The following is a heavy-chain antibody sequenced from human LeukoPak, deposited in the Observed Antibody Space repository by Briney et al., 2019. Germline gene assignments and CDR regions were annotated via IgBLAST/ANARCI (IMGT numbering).Heavy chain of an antibody. J-gene: IGHJ4*02. D-gene: IGHD2-2*01. V-gene: IGHV3-21*01. CDR3: ARVYQLLPD. CDR1: GFTFKSYS. Sequence: GGSLRLSCADSGFTFKSYSMNWVRKAQGKGLEWVSSISSSSSYIYYADSVKGRFTISRDNAKNSLYLQMSSLRAEDTAVHYCARVYQLLPDWGQGTLVTVSS. CDR2: ISSSSSYI.